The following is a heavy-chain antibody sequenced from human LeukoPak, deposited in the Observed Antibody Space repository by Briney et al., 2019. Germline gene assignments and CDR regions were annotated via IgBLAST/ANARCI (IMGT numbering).Heavy chain of an antibody. Sequence: ASVKVSCKASGYTFTAYYMHWVRQAPGQGLEWMGWINPNSGGTNSPQKFQDGVAITRDTSISTIYMELSGLRSDDTAVYYCASIDFWSGYAHFDYWGQGTLVTVSS. CDR2: INPNSGGT. CDR1: GYTFTAYY. D-gene: IGHD3-3*01. V-gene: IGHV1-2*02. CDR3: ASIDFWSGYAHFDY. J-gene: IGHJ4*02.